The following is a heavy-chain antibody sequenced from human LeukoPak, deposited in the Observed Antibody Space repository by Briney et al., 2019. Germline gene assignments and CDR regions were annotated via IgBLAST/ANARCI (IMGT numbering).Heavy chain of an antibody. CDR1: GGSISSSSYY. V-gene: IGHV4-39*01. CDR2: IYYSGST. Sequence: SETLSLTCTVSGGSISSSSYYWGWIRQPPGKGLEWIGSIYYSGSTYYNPSLKSRVTISVDTSKNQFSLKLSSVTAADTAVYYCASLYYYGSGEDYWGQGTLVTVSS. J-gene: IGHJ4*02. CDR3: ASLYYYGSGEDY. D-gene: IGHD3-10*01.